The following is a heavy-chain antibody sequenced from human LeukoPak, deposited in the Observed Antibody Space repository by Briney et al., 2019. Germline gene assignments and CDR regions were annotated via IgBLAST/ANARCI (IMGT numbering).Heavy chain of an antibody. Sequence: GGSLRLSCAASGFTFSSYWIHWARQPPGKGLVWISLINSDGTGTTYADSVKGRFTISRDNAKNTLYLQMNSLRAEDTAVYYCARLGGANDFDYWGQGTLVTVSS. V-gene: IGHV3-74*03. CDR3: ARLGGANDFDY. CDR1: GFTFSSYW. J-gene: IGHJ4*02. D-gene: IGHD3-16*01. CDR2: INSDGTGT.